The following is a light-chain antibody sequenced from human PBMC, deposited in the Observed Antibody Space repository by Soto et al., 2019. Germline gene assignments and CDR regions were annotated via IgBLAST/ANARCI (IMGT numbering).Light chain of an antibody. V-gene: IGKV3-11*01. CDR2: DAS. J-gene: IGKJ1*01. CDR1: QSVSSY. Sequence: EIVVTQSPANQSRSPGERATLSCRASQSVSSYLAWYQQKPGQAPRLLIYDASNRATGIPARFSGSGSGADFTLTISSLEPEDFAVYYCQQFHNWPRTFGQGTKVDIK. CDR3: QQFHNWPRT.